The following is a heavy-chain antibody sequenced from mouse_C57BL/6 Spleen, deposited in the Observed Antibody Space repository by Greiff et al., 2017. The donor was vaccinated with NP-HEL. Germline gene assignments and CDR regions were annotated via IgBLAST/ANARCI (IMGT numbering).Heavy chain of an antibody. D-gene: IGHD2-3*01. CDR1: GYAFSSSW. CDR2: IYPGDGDT. CDR3: ASIYDGHYKAFAY. Sequence: LVESGPELVKPGASVKISCKASGYAFSSSWMNWVKQRPGKGLEWIGRIYPGDGDTNYNGKFKGKATLTADKSSSTAYMQLSSLTSEDSAVYFCASIYDGHYKAFAYWGQGTLVTVSA. J-gene: IGHJ3*01. V-gene: IGHV1-82*01.